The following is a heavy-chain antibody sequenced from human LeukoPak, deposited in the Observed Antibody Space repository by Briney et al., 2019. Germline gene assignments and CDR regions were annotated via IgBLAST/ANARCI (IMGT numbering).Heavy chain of an antibody. D-gene: IGHD6-19*01. V-gene: IGHV3-30-3*01. CDR3: ARGAGIEWLVHDY. CDR2: ISYDGSNK. CDR1: GFTFSSYA. Sequence: AGRSLRLSCAASGFTFSSYAMHWVRQAPGKGLEWVAVISYDGSNKYYADSVKGRFTISRDNSKNTLYLQMNSLRAEDTAVYYCARGAGIEWLVHDYWGQGTLVTVSS. J-gene: IGHJ4*02.